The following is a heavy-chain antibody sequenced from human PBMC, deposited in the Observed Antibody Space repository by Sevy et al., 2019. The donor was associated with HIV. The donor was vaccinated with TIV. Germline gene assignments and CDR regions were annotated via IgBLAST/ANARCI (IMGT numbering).Heavy chain of an antibody. CDR3: ARFPYCSGGSCRSRIGY. D-gene: IGHD2-15*01. V-gene: IGHV1-2*06. J-gene: IGHJ4*02. CDR2: INPKRGGT. CDR1: GYTFTGYY. Sequence: ASVKVSCKASGYTFTGYYMHWVRQAPGQGLEWMGRINPKRGGTNYAQKFQGRVTMTRDTSISTAYMELSRLRSDDTAVYYCARFPYCSGGSCRSRIGYWGQGTLVTVSS.